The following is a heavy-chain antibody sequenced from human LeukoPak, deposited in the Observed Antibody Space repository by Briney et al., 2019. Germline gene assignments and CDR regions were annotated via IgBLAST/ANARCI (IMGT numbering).Heavy chain of an antibody. J-gene: IGHJ4*02. CDR3: ASSYSSGWFFDY. V-gene: IGHV5-51*01. Sequence: PGESLQISCKASGYSFTNYWNGCVRQMPGKGLEWMGIIYPADSNTRYSPSFQGQVTISADKSISTAYLQWSSLTASGTAMYYCASSYSSGWFFDYWGQGTLVTVSS. CDR2: IYPADSNT. CDR1: GYSFTNYW. D-gene: IGHD6-19*01.